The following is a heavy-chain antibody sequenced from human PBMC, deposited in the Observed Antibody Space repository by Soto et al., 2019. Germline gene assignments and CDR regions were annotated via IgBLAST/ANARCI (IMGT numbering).Heavy chain of an antibody. CDR2: IYTSGST. CDR3: AREGAAVADTFYYYYGMDV. D-gene: IGHD6-19*01. Sequence: SETLSLTCTFSCGSISSYYWSWIRQPAGKGLEWIGRIYTSGSTNYNPSLKSRVTMSVDTSKNQFSLKLSSVTAADTAVYYCAREGAAVADTFYYYYGMDVWGQGTTVTVSS. CDR1: CGSISSYY. V-gene: IGHV4-4*07. J-gene: IGHJ6*02.